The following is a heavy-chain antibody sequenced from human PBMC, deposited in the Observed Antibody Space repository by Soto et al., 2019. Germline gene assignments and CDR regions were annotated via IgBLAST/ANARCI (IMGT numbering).Heavy chain of an antibody. CDR2: IWYDGSNK. CDR1: GFTFSSYG. D-gene: IGHD6-13*01. CDR3: ARGRAGYSSSCLPYFDY. Sequence: GGSLRLSCAASGFTFSSYGMHWVRQAPGKGLEWVAVIWYDGSNKYYADSVKGRFTISRDNSKNTLYLQMNSLRAEDTAVYYCARGRAGYSSSCLPYFDYWGQGTLVTVSS. J-gene: IGHJ4*02. V-gene: IGHV3-33*01.